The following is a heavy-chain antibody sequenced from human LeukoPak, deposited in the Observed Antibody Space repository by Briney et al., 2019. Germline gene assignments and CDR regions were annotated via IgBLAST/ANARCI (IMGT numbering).Heavy chain of an antibody. Sequence: GGSLRLSCAASGFTFSNYGMHWVRQAPGKGLEWVAFIRFDGTNKFYADSVKGRFTISRDNSKNTLYLQMNSLRAEDTAVYYCAKGVNYYGSGSYYKPNPYFDYWGQGTLVTVSS. CDR3: AKGVNYYGSGSYYKPNPYFDY. D-gene: IGHD3-10*01. CDR1: GFTFSNYG. V-gene: IGHV3-30*02. J-gene: IGHJ4*02. CDR2: IRFDGTNK.